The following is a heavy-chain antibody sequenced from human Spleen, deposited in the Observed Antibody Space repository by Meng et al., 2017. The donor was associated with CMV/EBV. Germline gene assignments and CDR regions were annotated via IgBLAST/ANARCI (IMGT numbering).Heavy chain of an antibody. D-gene: IGHD3-9*01. Sequence: GGSLRLSCAASGFTFSTYGMHWVRQAPGKGLEWVAFIRYDGSNEYYADSVKGRFTISRDNAQNSLYLQMSRLRVEDTAVYYCARGAPYTGYPIDSWGLGSLVTVSS. J-gene: IGHJ4*02. V-gene: IGHV3-30*02. CDR1: GFTFSTYG. CDR2: IRYDGSNE. CDR3: ARGAPYTGYPIDS.